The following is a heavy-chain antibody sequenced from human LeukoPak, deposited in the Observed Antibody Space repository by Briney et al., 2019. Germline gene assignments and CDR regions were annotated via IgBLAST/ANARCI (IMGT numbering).Heavy chain of an antibody. CDR2: IIPIFGTA. CDR1: GGTFSSYA. V-gene: IGHV1-69*05. D-gene: IGHD4-17*01. Sequence: ASVKVSCKASGGTFSSYAISWVRQAPGQGLEWMGGIIPIFGTANYAQKFQGRVTMTRDTSTSTVYMELSSLRSEDTAVYYCAGLASTVTTGNDTFDIWGQGTMVTVSS. J-gene: IGHJ3*02. CDR3: AGLASTVTTGNDTFDI.